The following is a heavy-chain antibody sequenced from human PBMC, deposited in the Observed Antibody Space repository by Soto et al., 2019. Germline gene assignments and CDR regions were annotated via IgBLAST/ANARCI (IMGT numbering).Heavy chain of an antibody. Sequence: GASVKVSCKASGGTFSSYAISWVRQAPGQGLEWMGGIIPIFGTANYAQKFQGRVTITADKSTSTAYMELSSLRSEDTAVYYCARGGYCSSTSCFRNSYNWFDPWGQGTLVTVSS. J-gene: IGHJ5*02. CDR2: IIPIFGTA. CDR1: GGTFSSYA. D-gene: IGHD2-2*01. V-gene: IGHV1-69*06. CDR3: ARGGYCSSTSCFRNSYNWFDP.